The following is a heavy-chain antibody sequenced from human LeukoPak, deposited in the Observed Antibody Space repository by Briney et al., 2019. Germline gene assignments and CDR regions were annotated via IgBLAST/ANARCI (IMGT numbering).Heavy chain of an antibody. Sequence: KVSCKASGYTFTSYWIGWVRQMPGKGLEWMGIIYPGDSDTRYSPSFQGQVTISADKSISTAYLQWSSLKASDTAMYYCARQKGATGYFDYWGQGTLVTVSS. CDR2: IYPGDSDT. J-gene: IGHJ4*02. CDR1: GYTFTSYW. CDR3: ARQKGATGYFDY. V-gene: IGHV5-51*01. D-gene: IGHD1-26*01.